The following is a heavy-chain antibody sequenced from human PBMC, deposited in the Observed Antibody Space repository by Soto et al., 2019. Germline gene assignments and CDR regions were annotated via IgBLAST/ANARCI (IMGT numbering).Heavy chain of an antibody. D-gene: IGHD2-15*01. CDR3: AKGRYCSGGSCFFDP. CDR1: GFTFSNYA. V-gene: IGHV3-23*01. J-gene: IGHJ5*02. CDR2: ISGGGGST. Sequence: EVQLLESGGGLVQPGGSLRLSCAASGFTFSNYAMSWVRQAPGKGLEWVSTISGGGGSTYYADSVKGRFTISRDNSKNTLYLQMNSLGAEDTAVYYCAKGRYCSGGSCFFDPWGQGTLVTVSS.